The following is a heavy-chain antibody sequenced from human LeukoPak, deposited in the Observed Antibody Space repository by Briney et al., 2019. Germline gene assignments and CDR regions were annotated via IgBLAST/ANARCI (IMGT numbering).Heavy chain of an antibody. Sequence: GGSLRLSCAASGVPFSNYGMHCVRQAPGRGLEWVAVISYDGSNEYYADSVKGRFPISRDNSKNTLYLQMNSLRAEDTAVYYCAGSWFYRDYFEYWGQRTLVTVSS. CDR1: GVPFSNYG. V-gene: IGHV3-30*03. D-gene: IGHD6-13*01. J-gene: IGHJ4*02. CDR3: AGSWFYRDYFEY. CDR2: ISYDGSNE.